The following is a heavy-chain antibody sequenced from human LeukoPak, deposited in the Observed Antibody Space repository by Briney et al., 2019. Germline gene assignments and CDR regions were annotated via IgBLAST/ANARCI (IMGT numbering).Heavy chain of an antibody. CDR1: GFTFSSYS. J-gene: IGHJ4*02. V-gene: IGHV3-48*01. Sequence: GGSLRLSCAASGFTFSSYSMNWVRQAPGKGLEWVSYISSSSSTIYYADSVKGRFTISRDNAKNSLYLQMNSLRAEDTAVYYCARAPIQLLFDYWGQGTLVTVSS. CDR3: ARAPIQLLFDY. D-gene: IGHD5-18*01. CDR2: ISSSSSTI.